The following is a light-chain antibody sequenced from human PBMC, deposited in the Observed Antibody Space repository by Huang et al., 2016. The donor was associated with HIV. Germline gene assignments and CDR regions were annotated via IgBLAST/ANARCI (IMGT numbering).Light chain of an antibody. CDR2: AAS. CDR3: QQSYSLLT. Sequence: DIQMTQSPSSLSASVGDRVTITCRASQSISSYLNLYQQKPGKSPKLLIYAASSLQSGVPSRFSGSGSGTDFTLTISSLQPEDFATYYCQQSYSLLTFGGGTKVEIK. J-gene: IGKJ4*01. CDR1: QSISSY. V-gene: IGKV1-39*01.